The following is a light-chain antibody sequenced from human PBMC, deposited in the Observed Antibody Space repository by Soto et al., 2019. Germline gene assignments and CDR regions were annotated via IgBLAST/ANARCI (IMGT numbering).Light chain of an antibody. J-gene: IGKJ1*01. V-gene: IGKV3-15*01. CDR3: QQYHNWPPWT. CDR1: QSVGGN. Sequence: EIVMTQSPVTLSVSPGERATLSCRASQSVGGNLAWYQQKYGQPPRLVIYGASTRATGIPARFSGSGSVTEFTLTISSLQSEDFAVYYCQQYHNWPPWTFCQGTKVE. CDR2: GAS.